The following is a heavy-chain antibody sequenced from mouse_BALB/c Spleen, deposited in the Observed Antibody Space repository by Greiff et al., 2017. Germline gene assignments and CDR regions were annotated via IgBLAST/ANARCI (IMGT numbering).Heavy chain of an antibody. CDR1: GYSFTGYY. J-gene: IGHJ3*01. CDR2: INPYNGAT. V-gene: IGHV1-31*01. CDR3: ARDDYDGFAY. Sequence: EVQLQESGPELVKPGASVKISCKASGYSFTGYYMHWVKQSHVKSLEWIGRINPYNGATSYNQNFKDKASLTVDKSSSTAYMELHSLTSEDSAVYYCARDDYDGFAYWGQGTLVTVSA. D-gene: IGHD2-4*01.